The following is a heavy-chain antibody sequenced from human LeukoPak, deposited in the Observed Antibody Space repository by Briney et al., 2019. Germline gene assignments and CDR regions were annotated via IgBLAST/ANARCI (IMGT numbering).Heavy chain of an antibody. Sequence: PGGSLRLSCAASGFTFRDYCMNWVRQAPGKGLEWVSCISSDGSTINYADSVKGRFTISIGKAKNPVDLEMNSLRAEDTAVYYCAIAYGYGPVDYWGQGTLVTVSS. CDR3: AIAYGYGPVDY. CDR2: ISSDGSTI. CDR1: GFTFRDYC. J-gene: IGHJ4*02. D-gene: IGHD5-18*01. V-gene: IGHV3-11*01.